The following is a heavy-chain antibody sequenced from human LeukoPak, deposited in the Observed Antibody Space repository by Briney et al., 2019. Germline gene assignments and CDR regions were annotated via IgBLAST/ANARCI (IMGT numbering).Heavy chain of an antibody. CDR1: GGSISSGGYY. CDR3: ARDQYGGNWGLGYYGMDV. CDR2: IYYSGST. D-gene: IGHD4-23*01. Sequence: SETLSLTCTVSGGSISSGGYYWSWIRQHPGKGLEWIGYIYYSGSTYYNPSLKSRVTISVDTSKNQFSLKLSSVTAADTAVYYCARDQYGGNWGLGYYGMDVWGQGTTVTVSS. J-gene: IGHJ6*02. V-gene: IGHV4-31*03.